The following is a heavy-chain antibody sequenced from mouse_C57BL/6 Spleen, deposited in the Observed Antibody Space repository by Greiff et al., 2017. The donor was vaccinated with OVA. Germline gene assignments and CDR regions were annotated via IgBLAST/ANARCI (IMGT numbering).Heavy chain of an antibody. V-gene: IGHV5-17*01. D-gene: IGHD1-1*01. CDR1: GFTFSDYG. CDR3: ASNSHYYGSSPFAY. Sequence: EVHLVESGGGLVKPGGSLKLSCAASGFTFSDYGMHWVRQAPEKGLEWVAYISSGSSTIYYADTVKGRFTISRDNAKNTLFLQMTSLRSEDTAMYYCASNSHYYGSSPFAYWGQGTLVTVSA. J-gene: IGHJ3*01. CDR2: ISSGSSTI.